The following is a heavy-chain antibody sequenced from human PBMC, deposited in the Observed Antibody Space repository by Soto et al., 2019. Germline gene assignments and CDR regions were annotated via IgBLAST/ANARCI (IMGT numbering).Heavy chain of an antibody. CDR1: GGTFSSYA. V-gene: IGHV1-69*06. D-gene: IGHD3-10*01. J-gene: IGHJ6*02. Sequence: QVQLVQSGAEVKKPGSSVKVSCKASGGTFSSYAISWVRQAPGQGLEWMGGIIPIFGTANYAQKSQGRVTITADKSTSTAYMELSSLRSEDTAVYYCARDRMVRGGDYYYGMDVWGQGTTVTVSS. CDR3: ARDRMVRGGDYYYGMDV. CDR2: IIPIFGTA.